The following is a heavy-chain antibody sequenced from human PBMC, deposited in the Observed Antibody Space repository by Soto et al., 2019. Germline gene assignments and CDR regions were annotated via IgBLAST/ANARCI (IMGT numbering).Heavy chain of an antibody. CDR1: GFTVSSNY. Sequence: EVQLVESGGGLVQPGGSLRLSCAASGFTVSSNYMSWVRQAPGKGLEWVSVIYSGGATDYADSVKGRFTISGHNFKNTLYLQMNSLRAEDTAVYYCARIHGGYFDYWGQGTLVTVSS. J-gene: IGHJ4*02. V-gene: IGHV3-53*04. CDR2: IYSGGAT. CDR3: ARIHGGYFDY. D-gene: IGHD3-16*01.